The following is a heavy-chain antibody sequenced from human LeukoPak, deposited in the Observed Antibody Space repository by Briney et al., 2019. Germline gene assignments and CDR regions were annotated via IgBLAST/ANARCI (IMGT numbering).Heavy chain of an antibody. Sequence: SETLSLTCTVSGGSISTYYWNWTRQSPGKGLEWIGYMYYSGSTNCNPSLKSRVTISVDTSKNESSLKLSSVTAADTAVYYCARTPATTWTNHFDYWGQGTLVTVSS. D-gene: IGHD4-17*01. CDR3: ARTPATTWTNHFDY. J-gene: IGHJ4*02. CDR1: GGSISTYY. V-gene: IGHV4-59*01. CDR2: MYYSGST.